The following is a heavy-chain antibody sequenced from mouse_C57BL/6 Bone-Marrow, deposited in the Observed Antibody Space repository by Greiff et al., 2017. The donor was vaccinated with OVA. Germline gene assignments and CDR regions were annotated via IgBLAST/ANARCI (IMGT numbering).Heavy chain of an antibody. CDR2: IYPGDGDT. V-gene: IGHV1-82*01. Sequence: QVQLKESGPELVKPGASVKISCKASGYAFSSSWMNWVKQRPGKGLEWIGRIYPGDGDTNYNGKFKGKATLTADKSSSTAYMQLSSLTSEDSAVYFCARELWFAYWGQGTLVTVSA. CDR1: GYAFSSSW. J-gene: IGHJ3*01. CDR3: ARELWFAY.